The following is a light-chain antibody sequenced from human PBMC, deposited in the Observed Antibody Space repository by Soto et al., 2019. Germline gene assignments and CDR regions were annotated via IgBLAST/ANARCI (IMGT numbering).Light chain of an antibody. CDR1: QSISSN. J-gene: IGKJ1*01. CDR3: QQYDYWPRT. CDR2: GVS. V-gene: IGKV3-15*01. Sequence: EVVMTQSPATLSVSPGESATLSCRASQSISSNKLAGYQQKPGQAPRLLLFGVSNRATGIPARFSGSGSGTDFSLTISSLQSEDFAVYYCQQYDYWPRTFGQGTKVDIK.